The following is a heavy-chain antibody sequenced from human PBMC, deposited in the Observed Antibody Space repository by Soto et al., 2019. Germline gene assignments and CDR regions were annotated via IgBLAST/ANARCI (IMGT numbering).Heavy chain of an antibody. CDR3: ATFDRWEVPFAY. CDR1: GGSISSGGYY. V-gene: IGHV4-31*03. Sequence: SETLSLTCTVSGGSISSGGYYWNWIRQLPGKGLEWIGYIYYSGSTYYNPSLKSRITISVDTSKNQFSLEVTSVPAADTAVYYCATFDRWEVPFAYWGQGTQVTVSS. J-gene: IGHJ4*02. D-gene: IGHD1-26*01. CDR2: IYYSGST.